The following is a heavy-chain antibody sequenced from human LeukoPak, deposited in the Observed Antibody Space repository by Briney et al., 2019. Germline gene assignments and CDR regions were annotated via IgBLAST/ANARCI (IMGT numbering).Heavy chain of an antibody. Sequence: GSLRLSCAASGFTFSRYGMTWVRQAPGKGLEWVSSISDSGGSTYYADSVKGRFTISRDNSKNTLDLQMNSLRAEDTALYYCATVTSTSCYGWNDYWGQGTLVTVSS. CDR1: GFTFSRYG. D-gene: IGHD2-2*01. CDR3: ATVTSTSCYGWNDY. CDR2: ISDSGGST. J-gene: IGHJ4*02. V-gene: IGHV3-23*01.